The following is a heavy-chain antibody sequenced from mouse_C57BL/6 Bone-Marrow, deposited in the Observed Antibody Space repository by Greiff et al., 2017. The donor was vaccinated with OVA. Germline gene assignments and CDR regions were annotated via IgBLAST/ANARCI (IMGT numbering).Heavy chain of an antibody. CDR2: ISSGGSYT. CDR3: ATPRYVYALDY. V-gene: IGHV5-6*01. J-gene: IGHJ4*01. Sequence: EVQLVESGGDLVKPGGSLKLSCAASGFTFSSYGMSWVRQTPDKRLEWVATISSGGSYTYYPDSVKGRFTISIDNAKNTLYLQISSLKSEDTAMYYCATPRYVYALDYWGQGTSVTVSS. CDR1: GFTFSSYG. D-gene: IGHD1-1*01.